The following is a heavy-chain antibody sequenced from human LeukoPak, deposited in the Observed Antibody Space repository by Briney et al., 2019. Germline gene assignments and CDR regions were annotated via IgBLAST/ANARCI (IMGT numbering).Heavy chain of an antibody. CDR3: ARNPWFGELSWFDP. D-gene: IGHD3-10*01. CDR2: IYSGGST. Sequence: GGSLRLSCTASGFTFSSYAMTWVRQAPGKGLEWVSVIYSGGSTYYADSVKGRFTISRDNSKNTLYLQMNSLRAEDTAVYYCARNPWFGELSWFDPWGQGTLVTVSS. CDR1: GFTFSSYA. V-gene: IGHV3-66*01. J-gene: IGHJ5*02.